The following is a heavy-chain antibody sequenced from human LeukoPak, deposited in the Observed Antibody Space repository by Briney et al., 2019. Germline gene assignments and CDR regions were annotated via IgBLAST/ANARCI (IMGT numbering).Heavy chain of an antibody. CDR3: AREGTLRAHWDPFDY. D-gene: IGHD7-27*01. CDR1: GFPFMSYW. CDR2: IKIDGSEK. Sequence: GAPLRLSSVASGFPFMSYWMSWVRQAPGKGLEGVAIIKIDGSEKYYVDSVKARFTISRDNVRNSLSLQMNSRRGEDPAWYYFAREGTLRAHWDPFDYWGQGTLVTVSS. V-gene: IGHV3-7*01. J-gene: IGHJ4*02.